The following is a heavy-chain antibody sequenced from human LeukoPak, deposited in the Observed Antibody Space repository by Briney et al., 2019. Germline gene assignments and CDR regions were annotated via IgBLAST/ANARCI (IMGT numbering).Heavy chain of an antibody. D-gene: IGHD3-3*01. J-gene: IGHJ6*03. CDR1: GFTFSDYY. CDR2: ISSSSTI. V-gene: IGHV3-69-1*01. CDR3: ANLRFRGRYYMDV. Sequence: GGSLRLSCAASGFTFSDYYMNWIRQAPGKGLEWVSSISSSSTIYYADSVKGRFTISRDNVKNSLYLQMNSLRAEDTAVYYCANLRFRGRYYMDVWGKGTMVTVSS.